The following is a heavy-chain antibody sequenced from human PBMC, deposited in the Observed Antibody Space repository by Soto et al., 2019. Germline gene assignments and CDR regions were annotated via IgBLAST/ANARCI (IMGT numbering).Heavy chain of an antibody. CDR2: ISGSGDST. CDR1: GFTFSSYA. CDR3: AKSYSSNWYDYFDY. V-gene: IGHV3-23*01. Sequence: GGSLRLSCAASGFTFSSYAMSWVRQAPGKGLEWVSAISGSGDSTYYAGSVKGRFTISRDTSKNTLYLQMDSLRAEDTALYYCAKSYSSNWYDYFDYWGQGTLVTVSS. J-gene: IGHJ4*02. D-gene: IGHD6-13*01.